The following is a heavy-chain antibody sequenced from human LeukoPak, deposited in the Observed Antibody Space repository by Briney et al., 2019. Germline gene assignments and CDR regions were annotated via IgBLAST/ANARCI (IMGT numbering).Heavy chain of an antibody. D-gene: IGHD1-26*01. CDR3: AKDDSGSYGGIFDY. CDR1: GFTFTGYS. CDR2: ISSSSSYI. V-gene: IGHV3-21*04. Sequence: GGSLRLSCAASGFTFTGYSMNWVRQAPGRGLEWVSSISSSSSYIHYADSVKGRFTISRDNAKNSLYLQMNSLRAEDTALYYCAKDDSGSYGGIFDYWGQGTLVTVSS. J-gene: IGHJ4*02.